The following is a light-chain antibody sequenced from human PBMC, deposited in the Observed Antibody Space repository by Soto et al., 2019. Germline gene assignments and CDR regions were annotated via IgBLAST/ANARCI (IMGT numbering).Light chain of an antibody. CDR2: GAS. V-gene: IGKV3-20*01. J-gene: IGKJ1*01. Sequence: EIVLTQSPGTLSLSPGERATLSCRASQSVTTSYSAWYQRKPGQAPRLHIYGASSMATGIPNRFSGSGSGTDFTLTISRLEPEDCAVYYCQHYCSSPRFGQGTKVEIK. CDR3: QHYCSSPR. CDR1: QSVTTSY.